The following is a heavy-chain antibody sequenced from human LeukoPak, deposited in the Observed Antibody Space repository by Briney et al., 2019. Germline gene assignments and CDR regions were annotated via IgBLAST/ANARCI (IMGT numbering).Heavy chain of an antibody. CDR2: ISSSNTYI. CDR1: GFTFSTYN. D-gene: IGHD3-10*01. V-gene: IGHV3-21*01. CDR3: ARDSQLLWFDDAFDI. Sequence: GGSLRLSCAASGFTFSTYNMNWVRQAPGKGLEWVSSISSSNTYIYYVDSVKGRFTISRDNAKNSLYLQMNSLRAEDTAVYYCARDSQLLWFDDAFDIWGQGTMVTVSS. J-gene: IGHJ3*02.